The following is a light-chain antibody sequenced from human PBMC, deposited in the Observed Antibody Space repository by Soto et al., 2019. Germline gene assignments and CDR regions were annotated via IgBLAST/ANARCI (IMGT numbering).Light chain of an antibody. Sequence: QSALTQPASVSGSPGQSITISCTGTSSDIGGYDYVSWYQHHPGKAPKFIIYGVTNRPSGVSHRFSGSKSANTASLTISGLQAEDEADYYCTSYTSSSTHVFGPGTKLTVL. CDR3: TSYTSSSTHV. V-gene: IGLV2-14*01. CDR1: SSDIGGYDY. J-gene: IGLJ1*01. CDR2: GVT.